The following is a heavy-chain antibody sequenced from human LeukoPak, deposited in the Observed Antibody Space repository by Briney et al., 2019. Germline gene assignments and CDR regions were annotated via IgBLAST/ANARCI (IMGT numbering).Heavy chain of an antibody. CDR1: GFTFSNYW. J-gene: IGHJ4*02. CDR2: IKQDGSEK. D-gene: IGHD3-3*01. CDR3: AKDFGREWLSSSPFDY. V-gene: IGHV3-7*01. Sequence: GGSLRLSCAASGFTFSNYWMSWVRQAPGKGLEWVANIKQDGSEKYYVDSVKGRFTISRDNSKNTLYLQMNSLRAEDTAVYYCAKDFGREWLSSSPFDYWGQGTLVTVSS.